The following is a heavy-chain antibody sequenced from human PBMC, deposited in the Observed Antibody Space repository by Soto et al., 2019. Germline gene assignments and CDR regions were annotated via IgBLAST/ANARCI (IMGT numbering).Heavy chain of an antibody. V-gene: IGHV1-69*06. CDR2: IVVDSNTA. J-gene: IGHJ4*02. CDR3: ARAIKRWEVNYYFDF. Sequence: QVVLLQSGAEVKAPGSSVRVSCQVSGSPFNNFAFSWVRQAPGNGPEWMGGIVVDSNTAEYSQRFQDRVTITADTSSKTLYMEVGSLTWEDTAVYYCARAIKRWEVNYYFDFWGQGTLGTVSS. D-gene: IGHD1-26*01. CDR1: GSPFNNFA.